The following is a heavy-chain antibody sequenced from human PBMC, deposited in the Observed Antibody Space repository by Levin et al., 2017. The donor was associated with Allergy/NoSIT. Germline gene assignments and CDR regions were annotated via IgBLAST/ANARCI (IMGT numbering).Heavy chain of an antibody. J-gene: IGHJ4*02. D-gene: IGHD1-26*01. CDR3: AKDMRGSPGIDY. CDR2: ISYDGSDK. Sequence: GESLKISCAASGLTISTYGMHWVRQAPGKGLEWVAVISYDGSDKYYADSVKGRFTISRDNSKNTLYLQMNSLRAEDTAVYYCAKDMRGSPGIDYWGQGTLVTVSS. CDR1: GLTISTYG. V-gene: IGHV3-30*18.